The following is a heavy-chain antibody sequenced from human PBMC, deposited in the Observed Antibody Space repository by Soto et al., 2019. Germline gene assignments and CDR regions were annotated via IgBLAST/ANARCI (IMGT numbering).Heavy chain of an antibody. J-gene: IGHJ4*02. Sequence: SETLSLTCAVYGGSFSGYYWSWIRQPPGKGLEWIGEINHSGSTNYNPSLKSRVTISVDTSKNQFSLKLSSVTAADTAVYYCARGGGEDIVATTRPQYYFDYWGQGTLVAVSS. D-gene: IGHD5-12*01. CDR3: ARGGGEDIVATTRPQYYFDY. V-gene: IGHV4-34*01. CDR1: GGSFSGYY. CDR2: INHSGST.